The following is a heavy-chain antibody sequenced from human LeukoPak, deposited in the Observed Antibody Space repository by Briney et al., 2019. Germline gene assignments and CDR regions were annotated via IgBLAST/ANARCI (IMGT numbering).Heavy chain of an antibody. J-gene: IGHJ3*02. Sequence: SETLSLTCTVSGGSISSYYWSWIRQPPGKGLEWIGYIYHSGSTNYNPSLTSRVTISVDTAKNQFSLRLSSVTAADTAVDYCARDYTTYYYDSSGYSHAFDIWGQGTMVTVSS. CDR3: ARDYTTYYYDSSGYSHAFDI. CDR2: IYHSGST. D-gene: IGHD3-22*01. V-gene: IGHV4-59*01. CDR1: GGSISSYY.